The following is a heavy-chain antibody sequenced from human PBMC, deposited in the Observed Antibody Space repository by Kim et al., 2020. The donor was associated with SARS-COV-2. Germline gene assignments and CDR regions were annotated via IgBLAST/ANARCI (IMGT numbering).Heavy chain of an antibody. CDR2: INTNTGNP. D-gene: IGHD6-19*01. Sequence: ASMKVSCKASGYTFTSYAMNWVRQAHGQGLEWMGWINTNTGNPTYAQGFTGRFVFSLDTSVSTAYLQISSLKAEDTAVYYCSGIAVAYGDAFDIWGQGTMVTVSS. V-gene: IGHV7-4-1*02. CDR3: SGIAVAYGDAFDI. J-gene: IGHJ3*02. CDR1: GYTFTSYA.